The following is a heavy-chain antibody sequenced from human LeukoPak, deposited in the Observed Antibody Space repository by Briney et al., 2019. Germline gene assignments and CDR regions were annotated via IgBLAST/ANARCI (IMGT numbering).Heavy chain of an antibody. D-gene: IGHD6-19*01. CDR2: IKQDGSEK. V-gene: IGHV3-7*01. J-gene: IGHJ6*03. CDR3: ARAEPEYSSGWYPNLLRDLKYYYYYMDV. CDR1: GFTFNNYW. Sequence: GGSLRLSCAASGFTFNNYWMSWVRQAPGKGLEWVANIKQDGSEKNYVDSVKGRFTISRGNAKNSLYLQMNSLRAEDTAVYYCARAEPEYSSGWYPNLLRDLKYYYYYMDVWGKGTTVTVSS.